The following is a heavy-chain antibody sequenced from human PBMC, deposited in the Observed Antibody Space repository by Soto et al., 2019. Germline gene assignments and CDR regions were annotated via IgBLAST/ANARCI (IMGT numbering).Heavy chain of an antibody. CDR3: ARTSITSFLFDS. CDR2: IFSNDEK. Sequence: ESGPTLVNPTETLTLTCTVSGFSLSNVRMSVSWIRQPPGKALEWLAHIFSNDEKSYNTSLKSRLTISKDTSKSQVVLTMTNMDPMDTATYYCARTSITSFLFDSWGQGTLVTVSS. D-gene: IGHD3-10*01. J-gene: IGHJ4*02. V-gene: IGHV2-26*01. CDR1: GFSLSNVRMS.